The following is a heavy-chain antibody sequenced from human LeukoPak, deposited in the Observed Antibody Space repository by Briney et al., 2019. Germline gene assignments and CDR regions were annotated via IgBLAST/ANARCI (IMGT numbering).Heavy chain of an antibody. CDR3: ARDSGSYYWYYYMDV. CDR2: IIPIFGTA. D-gene: IGHD3-10*01. CDR1: GRTFSSYA. J-gene: IGHJ6*03. Sequence: ASVKVSCKASGRTFSSYAISWVRQAPGQGLEWMGRIIPIFGTANYAQKFQGRVTITTDESTSTAYMELSSLRSEDTAVYYCARDSGSYYWYYYMDVWGKGTTVTVSS. V-gene: IGHV1-69*05.